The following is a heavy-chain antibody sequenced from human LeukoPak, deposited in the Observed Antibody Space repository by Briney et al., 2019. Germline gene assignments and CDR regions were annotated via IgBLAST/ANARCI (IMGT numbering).Heavy chain of an antibody. CDR3: ARGDIVVVPAIDYYYYMDV. Sequence: ASVKVSCKASGYTFTSYYMHWVRQAPGQGLEWMGIINPSGGSTSYAQKFQGRVTMNRDMSTSTVYMELSSLRSEDTAVYYCARGDIVVVPAIDYYYYMDVWGKGTTVTISS. D-gene: IGHD2-2*01. CDR1: GYTFTSYY. V-gene: IGHV1-46*01. J-gene: IGHJ6*03. CDR2: INPSGGST.